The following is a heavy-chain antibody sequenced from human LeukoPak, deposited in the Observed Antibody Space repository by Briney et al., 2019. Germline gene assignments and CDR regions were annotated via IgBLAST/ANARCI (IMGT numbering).Heavy chain of an antibody. J-gene: IGHJ4*02. CDR3: ARVWADYSNYYFDY. CDR2: IYYSGST. D-gene: IGHD4-11*01. V-gene: IGHV4-31*03. CDR1: GGSISSGGYY. Sequence: PSETLSLTCTVSGGSISSGGYYWSWIRQHPGKGLEWIGYIYYSGSTYYNPSLKSRVTISVDTSKNQFSLKLSSVTAADTAVYYCARVWADYSNYYFDYWGQGTLVTVSS.